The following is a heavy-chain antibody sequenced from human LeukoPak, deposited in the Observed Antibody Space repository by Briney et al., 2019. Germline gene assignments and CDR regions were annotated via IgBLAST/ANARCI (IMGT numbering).Heavy chain of an antibody. V-gene: IGHV1-2*02. CDR1: GYTFTGYY. D-gene: IGHD1-26*01. CDR2: INPNSGGT. CDR3: ARQVFNSGRVGACGY. J-gene: IGHJ4*02. Sequence: ASVKASCKASGYTFTGYYMHWVRQAPGQGLEWMGWINPNSGGTNYAQKFQGRVTMTRDTSISTAYMELSRLRSDDTAVYYCARQVFNSGRVGACGYWGQGTLVTVSS.